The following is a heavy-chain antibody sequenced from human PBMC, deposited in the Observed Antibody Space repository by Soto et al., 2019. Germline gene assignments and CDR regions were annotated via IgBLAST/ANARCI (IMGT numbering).Heavy chain of an antibody. Sequence: VQLVESGGGLVQPGGSLRLTCVASGFTFGSHGMHWVRQAPGKGLEWVAVISYDETNEHYVDSVKGRFTISRDNSKSILYLQMNRLRPEDTAVYECAKDLRTTISDYGMDVWGQGTTVTVSS. V-gene: IGHV3-30*18. J-gene: IGHJ6*02. CDR2: ISYDETNE. CDR1: GFTFGSHG. CDR3: AKDLRTTISDYGMDV.